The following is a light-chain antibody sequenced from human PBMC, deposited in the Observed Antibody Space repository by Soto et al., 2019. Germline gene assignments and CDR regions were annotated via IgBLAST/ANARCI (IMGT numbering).Light chain of an antibody. CDR3: SSYTSRTTPV. CDR1: SSDVGGYAY. Sequence: ALTQPASVSGSPGQTITISCTGTSSDVGGYAYVSWYQQYPGKVPKLVISEVSNRPSGVSHRFSGSRSGNTASLTISGLQAEDEADYHCSSYTSRTTPVFGGGTKLTVL. J-gene: IGLJ2*01. V-gene: IGLV2-14*01. CDR2: EVS.